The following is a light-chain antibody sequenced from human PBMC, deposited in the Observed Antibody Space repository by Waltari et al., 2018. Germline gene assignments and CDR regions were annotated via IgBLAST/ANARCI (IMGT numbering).Light chain of an antibody. Sequence: EIVLTQSPGTLSLSPGERATLSCRASQNIIKYLAWYQKKPGQAPRLLIYHTSIRAAGIPDRFSGSGSVTDFSLFISRLGPEDFAVYYCQHYVRLPATFGQGTKVEIK. CDR2: HTS. J-gene: IGKJ1*01. CDR3: QHYVRLPAT. V-gene: IGKV3-20*01. CDR1: QNIIKY.